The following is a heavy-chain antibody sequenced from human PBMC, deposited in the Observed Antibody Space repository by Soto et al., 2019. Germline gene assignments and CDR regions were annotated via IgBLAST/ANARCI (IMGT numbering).Heavy chain of an antibody. D-gene: IGHD6-19*01. CDR2: TYYRSKWYN. J-gene: IGHJ4*02. Sequence: PSRGLEWLGRTYYRSKWYNDYAVSVKSRITINPDTSKNQFSLQLNSVTPEDTAVYYCARQYSSGTYYFDYWGQGTLVTVSS. CDR3: ARQYSSGTYYFDY. V-gene: IGHV6-1*01.